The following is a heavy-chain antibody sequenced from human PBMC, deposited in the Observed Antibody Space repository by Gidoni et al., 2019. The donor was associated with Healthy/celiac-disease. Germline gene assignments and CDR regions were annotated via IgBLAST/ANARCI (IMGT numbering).Heavy chain of an antibody. CDR2: IWYDGSNK. J-gene: IGHJ4*02. CDR3: ARGEGNFDY. V-gene: IGHV3-33*01. CDR1: GFTFSSYG. Sequence: QVQLVESGGGVVQPGRSLRPSWAAFGFTFSSYGMHWVRQAPGKGLEWVAVIWYDGSNKYYADSVKGRFTISRDNSKNTLYLQMNSLRAEDTAVYYCARGEGNFDYWGQGTLVTVSS. D-gene: IGHD1-26*01.